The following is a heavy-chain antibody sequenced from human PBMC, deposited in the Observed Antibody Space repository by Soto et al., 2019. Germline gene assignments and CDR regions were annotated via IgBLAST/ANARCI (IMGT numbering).Heavy chain of an antibody. CDR2: ISGNGANT. D-gene: IGHD4-17*01. V-gene: IGHV3-23*01. CDR1: GFTFSSSA. J-gene: IGHJ4*02. CDR3: AKRSIYGGPDY. Sequence: GGSLRLSCAASGFTFSSSAMSWVRQAPGKGLEWVSAISGNGANTYYADSVKGRFTISRDNSKNTLYLQMNSLRAEDTAVYYCAKRSIYGGPDYWGQGTLVTVSS.